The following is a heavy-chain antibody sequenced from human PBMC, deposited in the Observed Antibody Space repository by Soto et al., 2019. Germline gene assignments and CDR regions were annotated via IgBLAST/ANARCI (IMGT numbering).Heavy chain of an antibody. CDR3: AKEGVWVGELGGCEY. V-gene: IGHV3-9*01. D-gene: IGHD3-10*01. Sequence: GGSLRLSCAASGFTFDDYAMHWVRQAPGKGLEWVSGISLNSGIIGYADSVKGRFTISRDNAKNSLYLQMNSLRAEDTALYYCAKEGVWVGELGGCEYWGQGSMVTESS. CDR2: ISLNSGII. CDR1: GFTFDDYA. J-gene: IGHJ1*01.